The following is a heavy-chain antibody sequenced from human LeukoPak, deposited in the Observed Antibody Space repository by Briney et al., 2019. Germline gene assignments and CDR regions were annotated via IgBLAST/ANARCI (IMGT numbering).Heavy chain of an antibody. CDR2: ISGSGGNT. V-gene: IGHV3-23*01. D-gene: IGHD5-12*01. CDR1: GFTFSTYA. J-gene: IGHJ4*02. CDR3: AKVVIFSSGSERFDY. Sequence: GGSLRLSCAASGFTFSTYAMSWVRQAPGKGLEWVSAISGSGGNTFYADSVKGRFTISRDNSKNTLYLQMNSLRAEDTAVYYCAKVVIFSSGSERFDYWGQGTLATVSS.